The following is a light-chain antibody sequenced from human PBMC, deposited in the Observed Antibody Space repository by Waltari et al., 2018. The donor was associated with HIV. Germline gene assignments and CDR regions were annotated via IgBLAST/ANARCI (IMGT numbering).Light chain of an antibody. CDR2: WAA. CDR3: QQHYTTPYT. J-gene: IGKJ2*01. Sequence: DIVMTQSPDSLAVSLGERATINCKSHQSVLYSSNNKNFLDWYQQKSGQRPKLLVFWAATRESGVPDRFSGSGSGTDFTLTISSLQAEDVAVYFCQQHYTTPYTFGQGTKLEIK. V-gene: IGKV4-1*01. CDR1: QSVLYSSNNKNF.